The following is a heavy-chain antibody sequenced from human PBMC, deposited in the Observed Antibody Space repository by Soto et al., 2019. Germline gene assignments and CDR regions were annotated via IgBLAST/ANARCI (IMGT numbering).Heavy chain of an antibody. J-gene: IGHJ6*02. CDR1: GFTFSSYA. D-gene: IGHD4-17*01. Sequence: QVQLVESGGGVVQPGRSLRLSCAASGFTFSSYAMHWVRQAPGKGLEWVAIISYDGSDKYYADSVNGQFTISRNNTNNSQYPAMNMLRAEDTALYYCAKGHWANRSTVTTGAGMAVWGQGTTV. CDR2: ISYDGSDK. CDR3: AKGHWANRSTVTTGAGMAV. V-gene: IGHV3-30*18.